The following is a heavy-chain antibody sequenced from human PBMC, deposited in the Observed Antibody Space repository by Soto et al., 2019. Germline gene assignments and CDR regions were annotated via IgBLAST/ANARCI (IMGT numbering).Heavy chain of an antibody. CDR2: IIPILGIA. V-gene: IGHV1-69*08. Sequence: QVQLVQSGAEVKKPGSSVKVSCKASGGTFSSYTISWLRQAPGQGLEWRGRIIPILGIANYAQKFQGRVTITEDKSTSTAYMELSSLRSEDTAVYYCARDQGFGDYGDPAYYFDYWGQGTLVTVSS. D-gene: IGHD4-17*01. CDR1: GGTFSSYT. J-gene: IGHJ4*02. CDR3: ARDQGFGDYGDPAYYFDY.